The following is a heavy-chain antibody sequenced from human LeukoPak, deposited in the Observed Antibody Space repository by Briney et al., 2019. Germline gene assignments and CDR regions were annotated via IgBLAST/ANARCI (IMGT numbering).Heavy chain of an antibody. CDR2: IYYSGST. V-gene: IGHV4-61*01. D-gene: IGHD3-22*01. J-gene: IGHJ5*02. CDR1: GGSISSTYY. CDR3: ARVGYYDSWGYNWFDP. Sequence: SETLSLTCTVSGGSISSTYYWDWIRQPPGKGLEWIGYIYYSGSTNYNPSLKSRVTISVDTSKNQFSLKLSSVTAADTAVYYCARVGYYDSWGYNWFDPWGQGTLVTVSS.